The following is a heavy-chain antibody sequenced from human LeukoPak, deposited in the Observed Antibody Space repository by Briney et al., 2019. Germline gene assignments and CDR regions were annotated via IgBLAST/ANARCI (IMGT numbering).Heavy chain of an antibody. CDR2: IYYSGST. CDR3: ARDGHYFDY. J-gene: IGHJ4*02. V-gene: IGHV4-59*01. CDR1: GGSISSYY. Sequence: SETLSLTCTVSGGSISSYYWSWIRQPPGKGLEWIGYIYYSGSTNYNPSLKSRVTISVDTSKNQFSLKLSSVTAADTAVYYCARDGHYFDYWGQGTLVTVSS.